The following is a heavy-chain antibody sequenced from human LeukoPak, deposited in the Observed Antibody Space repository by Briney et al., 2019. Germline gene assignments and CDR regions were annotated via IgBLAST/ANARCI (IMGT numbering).Heavy chain of an antibody. V-gene: IGHV4-39*02. J-gene: IGHJ4*02. CDR2: IYYSGNT. CDR3: ARGYCSSTSCYPSDY. D-gene: IGHD2-2*01. CDR1: GGSISSSNYY. Sequence: SETLSLTCTVSGGSISSSNYYWGWIRQPPGKGLEWIGSIYYSGNTYYNSSLKSRVTISVDTSKNHFSLNLNSVTAADTAVYYCARGYCSSTSCYPSDYWGQGTLVTVSS.